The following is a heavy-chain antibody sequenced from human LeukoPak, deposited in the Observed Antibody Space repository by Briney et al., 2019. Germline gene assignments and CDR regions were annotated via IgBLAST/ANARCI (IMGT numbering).Heavy chain of an antibody. V-gene: IGHV4-34*01. D-gene: IGHD3-10*01. CDR1: GGSISSYY. Sequence: SETLSLTCTVSGGSISSYYWSWIRQPPGKGLEWIGEINHSGSTNYNPSLKSRVTISVDTSKNQFSLKLSSVTAADTAVYYCARVRWFGELSSDYWGQGTLVTVSS. J-gene: IGHJ4*02. CDR3: ARVRWFGELSSDY. CDR2: INHSGST.